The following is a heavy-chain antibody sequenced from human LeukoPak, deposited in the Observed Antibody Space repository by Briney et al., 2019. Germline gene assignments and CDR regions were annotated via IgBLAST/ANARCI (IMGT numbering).Heavy chain of an antibody. CDR3: ARDPKALYYYYYMDV. J-gene: IGHJ6*03. V-gene: IGHV3-74*01. Sequence: GGSLRLSCAASGFTFSSYWMHWVRQAPGKGLVWVSRINSDGSSTSYADSVKGRFTISRDNAKNTLYLQMNSLRAEDTAVYYCARDPKALYYYYYMDVWGKGTTVTVSS. CDR1: GFTFSSYW. CDR2: INSDGSST.